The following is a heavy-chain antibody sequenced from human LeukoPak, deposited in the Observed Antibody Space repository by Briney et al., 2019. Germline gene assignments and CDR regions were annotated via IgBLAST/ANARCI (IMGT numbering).Heavy chain of an antibody. Sequence: ASVKVSCKASGYTFTGYYMHWVRQAPGQGLEWMGRINPNSGGTNYAQKFQGRVTMTRDTSISTAYMELSRLRSDDTAVYYCASEPEMATIHHFGYWGQGTLVTVSS. D-gene: IGHD5-24*01. CDR2: INPNSGGT. CDR1: GYTFTGYY. V-gene: IGHV1-2*06. CDR3: ASEPEMATIHHFGY. J-gene: IGHJ4*02.